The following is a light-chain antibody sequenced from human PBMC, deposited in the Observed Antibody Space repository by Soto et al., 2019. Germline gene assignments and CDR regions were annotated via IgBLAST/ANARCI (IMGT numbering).Light chain of an antibody. Sequence: EIVLTQSPATLSLSPGERATLSCRASQSVSSYLAWYQQKPGQPPRLLIYDASNRATCIPARFSGSGSGTDFTLTISSLEPEDFAVYYCQQHSNWPSLTFGGGTKVEI. CDR2: DAS. CDR1: QSVSSY. J-gene: IGKJ4*01. CDR3: QQHSNWPSLT. V-gene: IGKV3-11*01.